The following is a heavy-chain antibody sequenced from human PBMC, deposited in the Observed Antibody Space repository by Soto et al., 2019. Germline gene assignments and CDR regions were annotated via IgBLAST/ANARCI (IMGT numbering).Heavy chain of an antibody. CDR1: GFTFSSYA. V-gene: IGHV3-23*01. Sequence: EVQLLESGGGLVQLGGSLRLSCAASGFTFSSYAMRWVRQAPVKGLEWVTASSGSGDSTYYADSVKGRFTISRDNSKNTLYLQMNSLRAEDTAVYYCARRGSGSYYDYWGQGTLVNVSS. CDR2: SSGSGDST. D-gene: IGHD1-26*01. J-gene: IGHJ4*02. CDR3: ARRGSGSYYDY.